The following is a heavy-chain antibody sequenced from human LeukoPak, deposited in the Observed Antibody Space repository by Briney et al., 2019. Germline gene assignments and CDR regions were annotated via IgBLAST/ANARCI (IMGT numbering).Heavy chain of an antibody. CDR1: GFTFSDYY. J-gene: IGHJ4*02. V-gene: IGHV3-11*04. Sequence: PGGSLRLSCAASGFTFSDYYMSWIRQAPGKGLEWVSYISSSTVTIYYADSVKGRFTISRDNAKNSLYLQMNSLRAEDTAVYYCARDLGVGTTSAFDYWGQGSLVTVSS. CDR3: ARDLGVGTTSAFDY. CDR2: ISSSTVTI. D-gene: IGHD1-26*01.